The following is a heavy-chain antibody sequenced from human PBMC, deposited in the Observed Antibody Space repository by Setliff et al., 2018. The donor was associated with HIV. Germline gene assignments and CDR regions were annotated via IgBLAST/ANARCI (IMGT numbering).Heavy chain of an antibody. V-gene: IGHV4-59*12. CDR2: IYSGGST. Sequence: SETLSLTCTVSGGSISGYYWSWIRQPPGKGLEWMGYIYSGGSTNYNPSLKSRVTISVDTSKNQFSLKLSSVTAADTAVYYSARDGYGDDYDPLDYWGQGTLVTVSS. CDR1: GGSISGYY. D-gene: IGHD4-17*01. CDR3: ARDGYGDDYDPLDY. J-gene: IGHJ4*02.